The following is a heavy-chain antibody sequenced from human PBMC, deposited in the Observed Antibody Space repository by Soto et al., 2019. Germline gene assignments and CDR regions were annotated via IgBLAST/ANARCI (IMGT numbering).Heavy chain of an antibody. V-gene: IGHV2-5*02. CDR3: AHSRCGGDCLQSYSSHYYFGMDV. D-gene: IGHD2-21*02. CDR2: IYWDDDK. J-gene: IGHJ6*02. Sequence: QITLKESGPTLVKPTQTLTLTCTFSGFSLSTGGVGVGWIRQPPGKALEWLALIYWDDDKRYSPSLKSRLTTTNDTSKHQVVLTMTNMDPVDTATYYCAHSRCGGDCLQSYSSHYYFGMDVWGQGTTVTVSS. CDR1: GFSLSTGGVG.